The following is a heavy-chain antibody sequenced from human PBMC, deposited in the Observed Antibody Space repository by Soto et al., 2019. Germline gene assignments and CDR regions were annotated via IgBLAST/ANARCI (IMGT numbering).Heavy chain of an antibody. D-gene: IGHD3-3*01. J-gene: IGHJ6*02. CDR3: ARDRRGDFWSGYYYYYYGMDV. Sequence: SETLSLTCTVSGGSISSYNWSWIRQPPGKGLEWIGYIYYSGSTNYNPSLKSRVTISVDTSKNQFSLKLSSVTAADTAVYYCARDRRGDFWSGYYYYYYGMDVWGQGTTVTVSS. V-gene: IGHV4-59*01. CDR1: GGSISSYN. CDR2: IYYSGST.